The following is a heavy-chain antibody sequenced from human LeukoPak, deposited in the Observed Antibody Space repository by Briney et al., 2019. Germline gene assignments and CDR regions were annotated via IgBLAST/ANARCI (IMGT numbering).Heavy chain of an antibody. J-gene: IGHJ3*02. V-gene: IGHV3-11*01. Sequence: GGSLRLSCAASGFTFSDYYMSWIRQAPGKGLEWVSYISSSGRTVYYADSVKGRFTISRDNAKNSLHLQMNSLRAEDTAVYYCAREVGFGGSYFIWGQGTMVTVSS. CDR3: AREVGFGGSYFI. CDR2: ISSSGRTV. CDR1: GFTFSDYY. D-gene: IGHD1-26*01.